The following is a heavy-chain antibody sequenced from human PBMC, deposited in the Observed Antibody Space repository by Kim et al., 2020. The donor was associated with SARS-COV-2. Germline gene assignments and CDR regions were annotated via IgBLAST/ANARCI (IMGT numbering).Heavy chain of an antibody. V-gene: IGHV3-30*07. CDR3: ARGRFCSSANCYSYMDV. J-gene: IGHJ6*03. Sequence: KGRFTISRDNSKNTIYLQMNSLRADDTAVYFCARGRFCSSANCYSYMDVWGKGTTVIVSS. D-gene: IGHD2-2*01.